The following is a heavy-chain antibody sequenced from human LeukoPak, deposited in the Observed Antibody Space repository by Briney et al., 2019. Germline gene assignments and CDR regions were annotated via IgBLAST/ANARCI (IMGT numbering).Heavy chain of an antibody. J-gene: IGHJ5*02. CDR2: INPNSGGT. Sequence: GASVKVSCKASGYTFTGYYMHWVRQAPGQGLEWMGWINPNSGGTNYAQKFQGRVTMTRDTSISTAYMELSRLRSDDTAVYYCAREGCSGGSCYFWFDPWGQGTLDTVSS. CDR1: GYTFTGYY. V-gene: IGHV1-2*02. CDR3: AREGCSGGSCYFWFDP. D-gene: IGHD2-15*01.